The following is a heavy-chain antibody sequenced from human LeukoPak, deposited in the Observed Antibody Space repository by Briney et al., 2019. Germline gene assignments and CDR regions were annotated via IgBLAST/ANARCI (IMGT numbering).Heavy chain of an antibody. Sequence: SETLSLTCTVSGGSISSSSYYWGWIRQPPGKGLEWIGSIYYSGSTYYNPSLKSRVTISADTSKNQFSLKLSSVTAADTAVYYCARRNYYDSSGYFDYWGQGTLVTVSS. V-gene: IGHV4-39*01. CDR1: GGSISSSSYY. D-gene: IGHD3-22*01. CDR3: ARRNYYDSSGYFDY. J-gene: IGHJ4*02. CDR2: IYYSGST.